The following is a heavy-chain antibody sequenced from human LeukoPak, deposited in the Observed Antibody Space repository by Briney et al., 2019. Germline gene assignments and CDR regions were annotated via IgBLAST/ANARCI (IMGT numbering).Heavy chain of an antibody. Sequence: ASVKVSCKASGGTFTSYYMHWVRQAPGQGLEWMGIINPSGGSTSYAQKFQGRVTMTRDTSTSTVYMELSSLRSEDTAVYYCARDLSYYDSSGYPTYYFDYWGQGTLVTVSS. V-gene: IGHV1-46*01. J-gene: IGHJ4*02. D-gene: IGHD3-22*01. CDR3: ARDLSYYDSSGYPTYYFDY. CDR1: GGTFTSYY. CDR2: INPSGGST.